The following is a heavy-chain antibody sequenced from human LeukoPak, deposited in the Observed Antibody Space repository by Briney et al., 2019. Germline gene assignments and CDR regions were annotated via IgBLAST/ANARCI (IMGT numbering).Heavy chain of an antibody. D-gene: IGHD1-26*01. CDR1: GFTFSSYG. CDR2: IRNDGRNK. J-gene: IGHJ4*02. CDR3: AKGLRKLIVGSTEYYFDY. Sequence: GGSLRLSCGAPGFTFSSYGMHWVRQAPGKGLEWVAFIRNDGRNKYYADSVKGRFTISRDNSKNTLYLQMYSLRAEDTAVYYCAKGLRKLIVGSTEYYFDYWGQGTLVTVSS. V-gene: IGHV3-30*02.